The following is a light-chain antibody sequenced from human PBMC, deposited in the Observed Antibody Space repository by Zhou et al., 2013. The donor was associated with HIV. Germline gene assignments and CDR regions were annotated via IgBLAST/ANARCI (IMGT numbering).Light chain of an antibody. CDR3: QQHVHLPQC. Sequence: DIQMTQSPSSLSAAVGDRVTITCQASQDISNYLNWYQQKSGKAPKLLIYDASNLETGVPSRFSGSGSGTHFSFTISSLQPEDLATYYCQQHVHLPQCFGQGTKLEIK. CDR2: DAS. J-gene: IGKJ2*03. CDR1: QDISNY. V-gene: IGKV1-33*01.